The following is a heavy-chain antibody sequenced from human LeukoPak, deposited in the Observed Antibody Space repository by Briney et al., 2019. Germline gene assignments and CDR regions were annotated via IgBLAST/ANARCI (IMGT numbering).Heavy chain of an antibody. J-gene: IGHJ5*02. V-gene: IGHV4-59*01. CDR2: IYYSGST. D-gene: IGHD2-2*03. CDR1: GGSFSGYY. Sequence: SETLSLTCAVYGGSFSGYYWSWIRQPPGKGLEWIGYIYYSGSTNYNPSLKSRVTISVDTSKNQFSLKLSSVTAADTAVYYCARGGYCSSTSCYFSSENWFDPWGQGTLVTVSS. CDR3: ARGGYCSSTSCYFSSENWFDP.